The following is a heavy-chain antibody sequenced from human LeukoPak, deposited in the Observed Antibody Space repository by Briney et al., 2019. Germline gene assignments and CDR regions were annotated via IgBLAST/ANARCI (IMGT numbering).Heavy chain of an antibody. D-gene: IGHD3-16*01. CDR2: ISGSGGST. J-gene: IGHJ4*02. V-gene: IGHV3-23*01. CDR3: ARDYADWGYFDY. CDR1: GFTFSSYG. Sequence: GGSLRLSCAASGFTFSSYGMSWVRQAPGKGLEWVSAISGSGGSTYYADSVKGRFTISRDNSKNTLYLQMNSLRAEDTAVYYCARDYADWGYFDYWGQGTLVTVSS.